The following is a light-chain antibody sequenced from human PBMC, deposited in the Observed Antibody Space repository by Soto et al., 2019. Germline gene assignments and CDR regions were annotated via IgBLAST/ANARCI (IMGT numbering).Light chain of an antibody. CDR2: EGT. CDR1: NNDVGNYKL. CDR3: YSYAGTSTWV. Sequence: QSALTQPASVSESPGQSITISCTGTNNDVGNYKLVSWFQHHLGKAPKLIIYEGTKRPSGVSNRFSASQSGNTASLTISGLQAEDVADYYCYSYAGTSTWVFGGGTKLTVL. J-gene: IGLJ3*02. V-gene: IGLV2-23*01.